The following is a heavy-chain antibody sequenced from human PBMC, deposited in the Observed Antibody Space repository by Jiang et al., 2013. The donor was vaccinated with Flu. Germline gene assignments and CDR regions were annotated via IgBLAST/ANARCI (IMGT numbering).Heavy chain of an antibody. Sequence: SQTLSLTCAISGDSVSMNRAAWNWIRQSPSRGLEWLGRTYYRSKWYNDYAVSVKSRITINPDTSKNQFSLQLNSVTPEDTAVYYCARGVSSSSVVSFDYWGQGTLVTVSS. CDR1: GDSVSMNRAA. CDR2: TYYRSKWYN. D-gene: IGHD6-6*01. CDR3: ARGVSSSSVVSFDY. V-gene: IGHV6-1*01. J-gene: IGHJ4*02.